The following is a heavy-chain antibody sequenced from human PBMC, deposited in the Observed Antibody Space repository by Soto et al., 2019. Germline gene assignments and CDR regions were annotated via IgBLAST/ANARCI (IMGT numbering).Heavy chain of an antibody. V-gene: IGHV3-23*04. CDR3: AKDRGGFANGWEYFDF. Sequence: DVQLVESGGGFVQPGGSLRVSCAASGFTFSSYTMGWVRQAPGKGLEWVSSVSGRGANTYYADSVKGRFTISRDNSKNTLYLQMNNLRGEETAVYYCAKDRGGFANGWEYFDFWGQGTLVIVSS. CDR2: VSGRGANT. CDR1: GFTFSSYT. D-gene: IGHD6-19*01. J-gene: IGHJ4*02.